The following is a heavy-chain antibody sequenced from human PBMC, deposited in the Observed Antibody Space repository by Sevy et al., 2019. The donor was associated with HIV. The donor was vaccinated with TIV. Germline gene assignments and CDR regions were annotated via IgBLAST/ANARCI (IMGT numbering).Heavy chain of an antibody. CDR2: ISQGGSEE. CDR3: ARFVSLGY. V-gene: IGHV3-7*01. CDR1: GFTFSSSS. J-gene: IGHJ4*02. Sequence: GGSLRLSCAASGFTFSSSSMTWVRQAPGKGLEWVATISQGGSEEYYVDSVKGRFTISRDNAKNSLYLQMNSLSAVDTAVYFCARFVSLGYWGQGPLVTASS. D-gene: IGHD6-13*01.